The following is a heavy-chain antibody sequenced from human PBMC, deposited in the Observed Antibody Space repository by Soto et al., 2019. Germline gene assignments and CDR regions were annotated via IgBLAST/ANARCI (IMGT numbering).Heavy chain of an antibody. D-gene: IGHD1-26*01. Sequence: PGESLKISCKGSGYSFTSYWIGWVGPMPGKGLEWMGIIYPGDSDTRDRPAFQGQITIPADKSISTDYLQCNRLRASGAAMYYWVSAGDSTSIVRGSEYSIDAWGQGTTVTVSS. CDR1: GYSFTSYW. V-gene: IGHV5-51*01. CDR2: IYPGDSDT. J-gene: IGHJ6*02. CDR3: VSAGDSTSIVRGSEYSIDA.